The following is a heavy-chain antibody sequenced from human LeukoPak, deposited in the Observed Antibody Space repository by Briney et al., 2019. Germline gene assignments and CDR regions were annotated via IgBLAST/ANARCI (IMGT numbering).Heavy chain of an antibody. D-gene: IGHD3-22*01. CDR1: GGSISSYY. CDR2: IYISGST. CDR3: ARDPIRDYDSSGYYSDAFDI. Sequence: KPSETLSLTCTVSGGSISSYYWSWIRQPAGKGLEWIGRIYISGSTNYNPSLKSRVTISVDTSKNQFSLKLSSVTAADTAVYYCARDPIRDYDSSGYYSDAFDIWGQGTMVTVSS. V-gene: IGHV4-4*07. J-gene: IGHJ3*02.